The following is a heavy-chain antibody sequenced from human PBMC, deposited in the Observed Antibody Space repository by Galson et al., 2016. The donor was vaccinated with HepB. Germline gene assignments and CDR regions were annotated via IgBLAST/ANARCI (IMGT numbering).Heavy chain of an antibody. J-gene: IGHJ2*01. D-gene: IGHD3-10*01. Sequence: SLRLSCAASGFTFSTYAMSWVRQAPGKGLEWVSSINDGGGTIIHADSVKGRFTISRDNSKNTLYLQMNSLRAEDTAVYYCARDRGLGWYFDLWGRGTLVTVSS. CDR3: ARDRGLGWYFDL. V-gene: IGHV3-23*01. CDR2: INDGGGTI. CDR1: GFTFSTYA.